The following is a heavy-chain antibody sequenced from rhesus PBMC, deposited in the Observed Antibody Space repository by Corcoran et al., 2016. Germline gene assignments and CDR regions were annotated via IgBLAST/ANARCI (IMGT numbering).Heavy chain of an antibody. V-gene: IGHV4-127*01. D-gene: IGHD6-25*01. J-gene: IGHJ4*01. CDR1: GYSISSGYG. CDR3: ARKYGGSWNDLYDY. CDR2: IGGSSGST. Sequence: QVQLPESGPGLVKPSATLSLTCAVSGYSISSGYGWGSIRQPPGQGREWIGDIGGSSGSTNYNPSLKRRVTISKETSKNQFSLKLSSVTAADTAVYYCARKYGGSWNDLYDYWGQGVLVTVSS.